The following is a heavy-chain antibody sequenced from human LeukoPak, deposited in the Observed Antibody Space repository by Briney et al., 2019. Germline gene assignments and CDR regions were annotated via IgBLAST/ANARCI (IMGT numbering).Heavy chain of an antibody. CDR3: AKGAAAGKVDWFDP. D-gene: IGHD6-13*01. CDR1: GFTFSNFA. CDR2: ITGYGAT. Sequence: GGSLRLSCAASGFTFSNFAMRWVRQAPGTGLQWVSTITGYGATFSADSVRGRFTIFRDTSTNTLFLQMNSLGAEDTAVYYCAKGAAAGKVDWFDPWGQGTLVTVSS. V-gene: IGHV3-23*01. J-gene: IGHJ5*02.